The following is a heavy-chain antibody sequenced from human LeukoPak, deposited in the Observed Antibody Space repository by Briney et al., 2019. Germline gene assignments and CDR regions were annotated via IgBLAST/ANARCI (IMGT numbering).Heavy chain of an antibody. CDR2: ILYSGTTT. V-gene: IGHV4-59*01. CDR1: GGSISPYY. D-gene: IGHD1-1*01. CDR3: ARVGDWNDLVY. Sequence: KPSETLSLTCTVSGGSISPYYWSWIRQTPGKGLEWIGYILYSGTTTNYNPSLKSRVTISVDTSKNQFSLKLSSVTAADTAAYYCARVGDWNDLVYWGQGTLVTVSS. J-gene: IGHJ4*02.